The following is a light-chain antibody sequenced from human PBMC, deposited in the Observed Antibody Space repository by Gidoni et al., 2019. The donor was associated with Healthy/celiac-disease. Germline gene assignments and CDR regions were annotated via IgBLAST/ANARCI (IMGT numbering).Light chain of an antibody. J-gene: IGKJ1*01. V-gene: IGKV1-39*01. CDR3: QQCYSSLGT. CDR2: AAS. CDR1: QSISSY. Sequence: DIQMTQSPASLSASVGDRVTITCRASQSISSYLNGYQQKPGKAPKLLIYAASSLQGGVPSRFSGSGSGTDFTLTISCLQPEDFSTYYCQQCYSSLGTFGQGTKVEIK.